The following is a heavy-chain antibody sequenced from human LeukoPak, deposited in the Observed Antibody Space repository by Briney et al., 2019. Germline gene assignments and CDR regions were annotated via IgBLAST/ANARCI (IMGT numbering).Heavy chain of an antibody. D-gene: IGHD6-19*01. CDR1: GYTFTGYY. V-gene: IGHV1-69*13. CDR3: ARDRPYTGGWRGFDY. Sequence: SLKVSCKASGYTFTGYYMHWVRQAPGQGLEWMGGIIPMFGIANYAQKFQGRVTITADESTSTAYMELSSLRSEDTAVYYCARDRPYTGGWRGFDYWGQGTLVTVSS. CDR2: IIPMFGIA. J-gene: IGHJ4*02.